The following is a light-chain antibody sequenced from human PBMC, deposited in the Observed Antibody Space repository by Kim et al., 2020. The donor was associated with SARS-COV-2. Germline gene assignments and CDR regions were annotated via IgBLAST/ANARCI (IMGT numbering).Light chain of an antibody. Sequence: SVTISCTGTSTDVGAYNYVSWYQEHPDKAPKLIIYDVTKRPSGVPDRFSGSKSGNTASLTISGLQAEDEANYSCCSFAGTSTHLVFGTGTKVTVL. J-gene: IGLJ1*01. CDR2: DVT. CDR1: STDVGAYNY. V-gene: IGLV2-11*03. CDR3: CSFAGTSTHLV.